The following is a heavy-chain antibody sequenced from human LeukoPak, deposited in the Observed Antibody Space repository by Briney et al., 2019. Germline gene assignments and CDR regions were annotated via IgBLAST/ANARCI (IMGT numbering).Heavy chain of an antibody. D-gene: IGHD3-9*01. J-gene: IGHJ4*02. V-gene: IGHV4-4*09. Sequence: SETLSLTCTVSGGSISTYYWSWIRQPPGKDLEWIGYISTSGSTNYNPSLKSRVTISVDTSKNQFSLKLNSVTAANTAVYYCAGDPNLAIFDHWGQGTLVTVSS. CDR2: ISTSGST. CDR3: AGDPNLAIFDH. CDR1: GGSISTYY.